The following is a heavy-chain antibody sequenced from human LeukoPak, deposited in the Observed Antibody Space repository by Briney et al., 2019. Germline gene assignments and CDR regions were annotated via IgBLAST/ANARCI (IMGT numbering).Heavy chain of an antibody. D-gene: IGHD3-3*01. V-gene: IGHV5-51*01. J-gene: IGHJ4*02. CDR2: IYPGDFDT. CDR1: GYSFSTYW. CDR3: ARRGVADPRRHYFDY. Sequence: GESLKIPCKGSGYSFSTYWIVWVRQMPGKGLEGMGIIYPGDFDTRFSPSFQGQVTISADKSINTPYLQWSSLKTSDTAIYYCARRGVADPRRHYFDYWGQGTLVSVSS.